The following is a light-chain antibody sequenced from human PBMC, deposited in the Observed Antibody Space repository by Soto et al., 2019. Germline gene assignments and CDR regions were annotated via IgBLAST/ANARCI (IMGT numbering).Light chain of an antibody. J-gene: IGKJ1*01. CDR2: GAS. CDR3: QQYGSSRT. Sequence: EIVLTQSPGTLSLSPGERATLSCRASQSVSSTYFAWYQQKPGQAPRLLICGASSRATGIPDRFRGSGSGTDFTLTISRLEPEDFAVYYCQQYGSSRTFGLGTKVDIK. V-gene: IGKV3-20*01. CDR1: QSVSSTY.